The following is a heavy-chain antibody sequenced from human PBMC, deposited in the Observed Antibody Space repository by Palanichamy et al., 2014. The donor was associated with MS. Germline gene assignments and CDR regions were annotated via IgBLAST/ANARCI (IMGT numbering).Heavy chain of an antibody. CDR3: ARDYCSGASCSAGGAFDI. J-gene: IGHJ3*02. CDR1: GFTFSNYW. Sequence: EVQLVESGGGLVQPGGSLRLSCAASGFTFSNYWMSWVRQAPGKGLEWVATINQDGSETYFVDSVKGRFTISRDNAKNSLFLQMNSLRAEDTAVYYCARDYCSGASCSAGGAFDIWGQGTMVTVSS. D-gene: IGHD2-15*01. V-gene: IGHV3-7*01. CDR2: INQDGSET.